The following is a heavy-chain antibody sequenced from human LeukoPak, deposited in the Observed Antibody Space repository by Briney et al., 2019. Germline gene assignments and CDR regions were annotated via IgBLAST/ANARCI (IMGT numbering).Heavy chain of an antibody. J-gene: IGHJ6*02. V-gene: IGHV3-13*01. CDR1: GFTFSSYD. CDR3: ARGYYYYGMDV. CDR2: IGTAGDT. Sequence: GGSLRLPCAASGFTFSSYDMHWVRQATGKGLEWVSAIGTAGDTYYPGSVKGRFTISRENAKNSLYLQMNSLRAGDTAVYYCARGYYYYGMDVWGQGATVTVSS.